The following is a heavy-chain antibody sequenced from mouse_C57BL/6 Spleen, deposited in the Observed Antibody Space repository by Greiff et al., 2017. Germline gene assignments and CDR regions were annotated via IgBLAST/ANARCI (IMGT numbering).Heavy chain of an antibody. CDR2: INPNNGGT. CDR3: ARAEGSGYAMDY. V-gene: IGHV1-26*01. D-gene: IGHD3-2*02. Sequence: VQLQQSGPELVKPGASVKISCKASGYTFTDYYMNWVKQSHGKSLEWIGDINPNNGGTSYNQKFKGKATLTVDKSSSTAYMELRSLTSEDSAVYYCARAEGSGYAMDYWGQGTSVTVSS. J-gene: IGHJ4*01. CDR1: GYTFTDYY.